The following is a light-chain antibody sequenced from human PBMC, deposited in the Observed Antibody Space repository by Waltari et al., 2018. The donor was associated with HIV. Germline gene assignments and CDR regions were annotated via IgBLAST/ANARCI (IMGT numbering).Light chain of an antibody. Sequence: IQMTQSPSSLSASVGDSVTITCRASQTNSSYLNWYQQKPGKAPELLIYAASNWQSGVPSRFSGSGSGTDFTLTISSLHPEDFATYYCQQSYSTPYTFGQGTKLEIK. CDR3: QQSYSTPYT. V-gene: IGKV1-39*01. CDR2: AAS. CDR1: QTNSSY. J-gene: IGKJ2*01.